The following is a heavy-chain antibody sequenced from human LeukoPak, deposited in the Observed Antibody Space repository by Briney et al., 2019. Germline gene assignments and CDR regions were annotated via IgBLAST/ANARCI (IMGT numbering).Heavy chain of an antibody. V-gene: IGHV5-51*01. D-gene: IGHD1-26*01. CDR2: IYPGDSDT. CDR1: GFSFTSYW. Sequence: GESLKISCKASGFSFTSYWIGWVRQMPGKGLEWMGIIYPGDSDTRYSPSFQGQVTISADKSISTAYLQWSSLKASDTAMYYCARHEVGATTPTDAFDIWGQGTMVTVSS. CDR3: ARHEVGATTPTDAFDI. J-gene: IGHJ3*02.